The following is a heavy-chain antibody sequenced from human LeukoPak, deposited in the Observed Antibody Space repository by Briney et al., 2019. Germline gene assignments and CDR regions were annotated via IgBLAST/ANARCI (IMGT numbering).Heavy chain of an antibody. CDR2: IRSKANSYAT. V-gene: IGHV3-73*01. CDR3: TSIAAAGTRGGLMRDY. CDR1: GFTFSGSA. Sequence: GGSLRLSCAASGFTFSGSAMHWVRQASGKGLEWVGRIRSKANSYATAYAASVKGRLTISRDDSKNTAYLQMNSLKTEDTAVYYCTSIAAAGTRGGLMRDYWGQGTLVTVSS. D-gene: IGHD6-13*01. J-gene: IGHJ4*02.